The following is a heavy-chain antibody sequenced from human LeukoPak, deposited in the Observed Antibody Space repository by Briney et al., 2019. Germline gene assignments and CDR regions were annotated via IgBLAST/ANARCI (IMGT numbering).Heavy chain of an antibody. V-gene: IGHV4-4*07. CDR1: GGSISSYY. CDR2: IYTSGST. Sequence: SETLSLTCTVSGGSISSYYWSWIRQPAGKGLEWIGRIYTSGSTNYNPSLKSRVTMSVDTSKHQFSLKLSSVTAADTAVYYCARDGGSSGWYEIAYWGQGTLVTVSS. D-gene: IGHD6-19*01. J-gene: IGHJ4*02. CDR3: ARDGGSSGWYEIAY.